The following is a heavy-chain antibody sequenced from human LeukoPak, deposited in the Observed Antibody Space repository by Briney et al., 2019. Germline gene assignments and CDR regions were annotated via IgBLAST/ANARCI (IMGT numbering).Heavy chain of an antibody. Sequence: PGGSLRLSCAASGFTFSSYEMNWVRQAPGKGLEWVSYISSSGSTIYYADSVKGRFTISRDNAKNSLYLQMNSLRAEDTAVYYCARDRRDYYDSSADFDCWGQGTLVTVSS. CDR2: ISSSGSTI. CDR1: GFTFSSYE. V-gene: IGHV3-48*03. CDR3: ARDRRDYYDSSADFDC. D-gene: IGHD3-22*01. J-gene: IGHJ4*02.